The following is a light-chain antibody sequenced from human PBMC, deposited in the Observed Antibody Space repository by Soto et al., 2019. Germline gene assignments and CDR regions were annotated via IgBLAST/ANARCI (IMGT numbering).Light chain of an antibody. Sequence: IVLTQSPATLSLSPGERATLSCRASQSVSSYLAWFQQKPGQAPRLLIYDASNRATGIPARFSGSGSGTDFTLTISSLEPEDFAVYYCQQYSSWPPLTFGGGTKVEIK. J-gene: IGKJ4*01. CDR2: DAS. CDR3: QQYSSWPPLT. CDR1: QSVSSY. V-gene: IGKV3-11*01.